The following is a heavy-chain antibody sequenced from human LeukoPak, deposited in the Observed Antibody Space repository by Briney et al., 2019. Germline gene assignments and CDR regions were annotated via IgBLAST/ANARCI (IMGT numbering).Heavy chain of an antibody. Sequence: PGGSLRLSCAASGFTFSSYSMNWVRQAPGEGLEWVSSISSSSSYIYYADSVKGRFTISRDNAKNSLYLQMNSLRAEDTAVYYCARSFKTYYYDSSGYYPDYWGQGTLVTVSS. J-gene: IGHJ4*02. V-gene: IGHV3-21*01. CDR1: GFTFSSYS. D-gene: IGHD3-22*01. CDR3: ARSFKTYYYDSSGYYPDY. CDR2: ISSSSSYI.